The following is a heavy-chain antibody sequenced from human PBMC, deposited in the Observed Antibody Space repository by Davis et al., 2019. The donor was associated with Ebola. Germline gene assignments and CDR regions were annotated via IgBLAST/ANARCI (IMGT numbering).Heavy chain of an antibody. CDR1: GYSFTSYA. V-gene: IGHV1-3*01. J-gene: IGHJ6*02. Sequence: ASVKVSCKASGYSFTSYAIHWVRQAPGQRLEWMGWINVGNGNTKYSQKWQGRVTMTRNTSISTAYMELSSLRSEDTAVYYCARGRRYFDWLSTYYGMDVWGQGTTVTVSS. CDR3: ARGRRYFDWLSTYYGMDV. CDR2: INVGNGNT. D-gene: IGHD3-9*01.